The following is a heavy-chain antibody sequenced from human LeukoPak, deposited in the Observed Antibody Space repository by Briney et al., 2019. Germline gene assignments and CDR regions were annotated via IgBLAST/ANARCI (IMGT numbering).Heavy chain of an antibody. CDR1: GYTFTSYG. CDR2: ISAYNGNT. D-gene: IGHD4-17*01. V-gene: IGHV1-18*04. Sequence: ASVNVSCKASGYTFTSYGISWVRQAPGQGLEGMGWISAYNGNTNYAQKLQGRVTMTTDTSTSTVYMELRSLRSDDTAVYYCARVGYGDYSDYWGQGTLVTVSS. J-gene: IGHJ4*02. CDR3: ARVGYGDYSDY.